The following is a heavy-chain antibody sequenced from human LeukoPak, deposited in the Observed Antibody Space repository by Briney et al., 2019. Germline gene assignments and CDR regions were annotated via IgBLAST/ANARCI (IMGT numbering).Heavy chain of an antibody. CDR3: ARGNYYDSSVDFDH. CDR2: IYYSGST. J-gene: IGHJ4*02. V-gene: IGHV4-39*07. D-gene: IGHD3-22*01. CDR1: GGSISSSSYY. Sequence: SETLSLTCTVSGGSISSSSYYWGWIRQPPGKGLEWIGSIYYSGSTNYNPSLKSRVTISVDTSKNQFSLKLSSVTAADTAVYYCARGNYYDSSVDFDHWGQGTLVTVSS.